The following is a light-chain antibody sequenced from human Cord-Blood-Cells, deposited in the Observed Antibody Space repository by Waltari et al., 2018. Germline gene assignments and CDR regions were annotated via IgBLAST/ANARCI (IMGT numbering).Light chain of an antibody. Sequence: DIPMTQSPSSLSASVGHSVPIPCRASQGISSYLNWYQQKPGKAPTLLIYAASSLQSGVPSRFSGSGSGTDFTRTSSSLQPEEFATYYCQQSYSTPRVTVGQDTRLEIK. J-gene: IGKJ5*01. CDR1: QGISSY. CDR3: QQSYSTPRVT. CDR2: AAS. V-gene: IGKV1-39*01.